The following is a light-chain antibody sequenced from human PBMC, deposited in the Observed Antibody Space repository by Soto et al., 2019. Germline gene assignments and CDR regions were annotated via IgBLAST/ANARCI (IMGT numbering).Light chain of an antibody. J-gene: IGLJ1*01. CDR1: SNDVGGYNL. CDR2: EGT. CDR3: CSYAGGRTYV. V-gene: IGLV2-23*01. Sequence: QSVLTQPASVSGSPEQSIIISCSGSSNDVGGYNLVSWYQHHPDKAPKVIIYEGTKRPSGLSTRFSGSKSGNTASLTISGLQAEDEADYYCCSYAGGRTYVFGSGTKVTVL.